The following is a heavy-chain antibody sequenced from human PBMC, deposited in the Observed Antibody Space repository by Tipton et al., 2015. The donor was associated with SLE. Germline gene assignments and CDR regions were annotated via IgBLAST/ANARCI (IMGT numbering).Heavy chain of an antibody. V-gene: IGHV4-39*07. CDR1: GGSISSSSYY. D-gene: IGHD6-13*01. Sequence: TLSLTCSVSGGSISSSSYYWGWIRQPPGKGLEWIGSMYYSGSTYSNPSLKSRVTISIDTSKNQFSLKLSSVTAADTAVYYCARERLYSSSWFSDWGQGTLVTVSS. CDR2: MYYSGST. J-gene: IGHJ4*02. CDR3: ARERLYSSSWFSD.